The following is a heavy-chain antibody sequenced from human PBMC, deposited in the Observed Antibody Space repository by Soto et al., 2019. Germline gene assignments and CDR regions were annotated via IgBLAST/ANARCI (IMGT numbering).Heavy chain of an antibody. CDR1: GFTFSSYA. J-gene: IGHJ4*02. D-gene: IGHD3-9*01. Sequence: EVLLVESGGGFTQPGRALRLSCVASGFTFSSYAMYWVRQAPGKGLECVSIISGSASTTYYSDSVKGRFAMSRDNAKKTVDLQMNSLRTEDTAVYYCAKGLSTSFYDILTGPDYWGQGTLVTVSS. V-gene: IGHV3-23*04. CDR3: AKGLSTSFYDILTGPDY. CDR2: ISGSASTT.